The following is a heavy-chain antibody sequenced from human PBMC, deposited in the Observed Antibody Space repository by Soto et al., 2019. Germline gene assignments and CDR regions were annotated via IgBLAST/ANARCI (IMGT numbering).Heavy chain of an antibody. CDR2: IYYSGST. Sequence: AETLSLTCTVSGGSISSYDWSGIRQSPGKGLEWIGYIYYSGSTNYNPPPKSRVTISVDTSKNQFSLKLSSVTDADTAVYYCARGIAVAGGGVFWFDPWGQGTLVTVSS. D-gene: IGHD6-19*01. V-gene: IGHV4-59*01. CDR1: GGSISSYD. J-gene: IGHJ5*02. CDR3: ARGIAVAGGGVFWFDP.